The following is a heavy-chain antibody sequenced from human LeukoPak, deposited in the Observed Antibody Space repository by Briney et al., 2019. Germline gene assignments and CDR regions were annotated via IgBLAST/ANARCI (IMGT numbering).Heavy chain of an antibody. CDR1: GYTFTSYD. CDR2: MNPNSGNT. CDR3: ARVRSGGSCYSVPCPFDP. Sequence: ASVKVSCKASGYTFTSYDINWVRQATGRGHEWMRWMNPNSGNTGYAQKFQGRVTMTRNTSISTAYMELSSLRSEDTAVYYCARVRSGGSCYSVPCPFDPWGQGTLVTVSS. J-gene: IGHJ5*02. V-gene: IGHV1-8*01. D-gene: IGHD2-15*01.